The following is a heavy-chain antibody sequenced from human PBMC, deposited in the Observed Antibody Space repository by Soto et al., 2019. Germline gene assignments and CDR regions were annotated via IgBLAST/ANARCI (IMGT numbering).Heavy chain of an antibody. CDR2: IYYNGRT. Sequence: QVQLQESGPGLVKPSETLSLTCTVSGGSISSYYWSWIRQPPGKGLEWIGYIYYNGRTNYNPSLKSRVTISEDTVKNLCSLKRIAVTAADTGVYYCVGDFWSGGDYYYNGMDVWGQVTTVTVSS. CDR3: VGDFWSGGDYYYNGMDV. V-gene: IGHV4-59*01. J-gene: IGHJ6*02. D-gene: IGHD3-3*01. CDR1: GGSISSYY.